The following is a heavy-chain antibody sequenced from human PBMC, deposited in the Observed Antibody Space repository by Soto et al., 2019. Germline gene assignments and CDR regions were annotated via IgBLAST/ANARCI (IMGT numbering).Heavy chain of an antibody. D-gene: IGHD3-3*01. CDR3: ATTYYDFWSGYYGNWFDP. J-gene: IGHJ5*02. Sequence: SETLSLTCAVYGGAFSGYYWSWIRPPPGKGLEWIGEINHSGSTNYNPSLKSRVTISVDTSKNQFSLKLSSVTAADTAVYYCATTYYDFWSGYYGNWFDPWGQGTLVTVSS. CDR1: GGAFSGYY. CDR2: INHSGST. V-gene: IGHV4-34*01.